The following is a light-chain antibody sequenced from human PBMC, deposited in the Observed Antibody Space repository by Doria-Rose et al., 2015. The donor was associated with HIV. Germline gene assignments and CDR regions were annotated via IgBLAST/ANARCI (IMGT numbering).Light chain of an antibody. J-gene: IGLJ2*01. Sequence: QPVLTQPPSASGSPGQSVTISCTGTSSDVGAYNFVCWYQQHPGKAPKLIIYEVTKRPSGVPDRFSGSKSGNTASLTVSGLQAEDEADYYCSSYAGSNNLLFGGGTKLTVL. CDR1: SSDVGAYNF. CDR2: EVT. CDR3: SSYAGSNNLL. V-gene: IGLV2-8*01.